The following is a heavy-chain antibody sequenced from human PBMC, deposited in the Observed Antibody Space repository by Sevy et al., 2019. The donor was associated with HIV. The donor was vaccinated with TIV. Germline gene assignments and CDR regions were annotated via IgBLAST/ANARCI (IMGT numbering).Heavy chain of an antibody. V-gene: IGHV3-23*01. CDR1: GFAFYDYS. J-gene: IGHJ4*02. CDR3: AREGWTRPHDY. CDR2: FSFGCGKI. D-gene: IGHD2-15*01. Sequence: GGSLRLSCAASGFAFYDYSMSWIRQAPGKGLEWVASFSFGCGKINYADSVKGRFTISRDNSKNTFYLQMDNLRVEDTALYYCAREGWTRPHDYWGQGTRVTVSS.